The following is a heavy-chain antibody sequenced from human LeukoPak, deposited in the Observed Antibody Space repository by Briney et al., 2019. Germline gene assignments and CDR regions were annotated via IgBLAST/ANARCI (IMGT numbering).Heavy chain of an antibody. CDR1: GGTFSSYA. J-gene: IGHJ3*02. Sequence: SVKVSCKASGGTFSSYAISWVRQAPGQGLEWMGGIIPIFGTANYAQKFQGRVTITADESTSTAYMELSSLRSEGTAVYYCAREWDSYLLSKAFDIWGQGTMVTVSS. CDR3: AREWDSYLLSKAFDI. D-gene: IGHD5-18*01. CDR2: IIPIFGTA. V-gene: IGHV1-69*13.